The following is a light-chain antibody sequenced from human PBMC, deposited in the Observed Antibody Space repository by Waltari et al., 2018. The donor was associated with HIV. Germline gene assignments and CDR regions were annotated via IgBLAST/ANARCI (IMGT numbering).Light chain of an antibody. Sequence: IVLTQSPESLAVSLGERATIHCKASQNILYSTNNKNYLAWYQQKPGQPTKLRISWSSNRKSGVPDRFSGSGSGTDFTLISNSLQAEDVAVYFCQQYYRTPLTFGGGTKVEIK. V-gene: IGKV4-1*01. CDR2: WSS. CDR1: QNILYSTNNKNY. CDR3: QQYYRTPLT. J-gene: IGKJ4*01.